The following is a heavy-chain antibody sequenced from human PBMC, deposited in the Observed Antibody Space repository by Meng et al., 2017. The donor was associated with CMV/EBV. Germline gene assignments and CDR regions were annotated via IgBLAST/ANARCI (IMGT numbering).Heavy chain of an antibody. CDR2: IYSGGST. CDR3: ATEGYCSSTSCHIDY. D-gene: IGHD2-2*02. J-gene: IGHJ4*02. CDR1: GFTVSSNY. V-gene: IGHV3-66*02. Sequence: GGSLRLSCAASGFTVSSNYMSWVRQAPGKGLEWVSVIYSGGSTYYADSVKGRFTISRDNSKNTLYLQMNSLRAEDTAVYYCATEGYCSSTSCHIDYWGQGTLVTVSS.